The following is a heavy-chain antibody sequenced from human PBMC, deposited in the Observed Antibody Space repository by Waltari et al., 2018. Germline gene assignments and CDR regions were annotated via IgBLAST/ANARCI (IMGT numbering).Heavy chain of an antibody. CDR2: ISDSGCST. V-gene: IGHV3-23*01. J-gene: IGHJ5*02. CDR1: GFTFSIFA. Sequence: EVQLLESGGGLVQPGGSLRLSCAASGFTFSIFAMSWVRQAPGKGLEWVSAISDSGCSTYFADSVKGRFTISRDNYNNTLYLQMNSLRGEDTAVYYCAKDLGRYEVRGISTWGQGALVAVSS. D-gene: IGHD3-10*01. CDR3: AKDLGRYEVRGIST.